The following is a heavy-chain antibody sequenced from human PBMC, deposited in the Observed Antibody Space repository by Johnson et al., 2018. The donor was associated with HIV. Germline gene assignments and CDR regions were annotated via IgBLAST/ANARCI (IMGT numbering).Heavy chain of an antibody. J-gene: IGHJ3*01. CDR2: ISGSGSII. V-gene: IGHV3-11*04. Sequence: QVLLVESGGGLVKPGGSLRLSCAVSGFTFSDHYMSWIRQTPGKGLQWVSYISGSGSIIYSTDSVQGRFTISRDNVKNSLYLQMDSLRPEDTAVYYCARSLHGWIQPSDAFDVCGQGTMVTVSS. D-gene: IGHD5-12*01. CDR3: ARSLHGWIQPSDAFDV. CDR1: GFTFSDHY.